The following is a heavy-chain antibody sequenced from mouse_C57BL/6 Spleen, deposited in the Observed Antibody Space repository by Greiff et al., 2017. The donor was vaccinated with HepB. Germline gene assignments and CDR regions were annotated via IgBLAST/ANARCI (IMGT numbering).Heavy chain of an antibody. Sequence: EMQWVESGGGLVKPGGSLKFSCPASGFPFFDFGLPWVRQAPEKGLVWVAYISSGSSTIYYADTVKGRFTLSRDNAKNTLFLQMTSLRSEDTAMYYCATSYYSNYKAMDYWGQGTSVTVSS. CDR2: ISSGSSTI. V-gene: IGHV5-17*01. D-gene: IGHD2-5*01. CDR3: ATSYYSNYKAMDY. J-gene: IGHJ4*01. CDR1: GFPFFDFG.